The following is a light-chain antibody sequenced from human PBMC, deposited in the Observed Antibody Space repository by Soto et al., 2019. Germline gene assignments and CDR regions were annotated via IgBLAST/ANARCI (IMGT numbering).Light chain of an antibody. J-gene: IGLJ2*01. CDR3: MLSYRDGRGLL. Sequence: QAVVTQEPSLTVSPGGTVTLTCGSSTGAVTSSHYPYWFQQKPGQAPRTLIYDTSNKHTWTPARFSGFLLGGKAALTLAGAQPEDEAAYYCMLSYRDGRGLLFGGGTKLTVL. CDR2: DTS. CDR1: TGAVTSSHY. V-gene: IGLV7-46*01.